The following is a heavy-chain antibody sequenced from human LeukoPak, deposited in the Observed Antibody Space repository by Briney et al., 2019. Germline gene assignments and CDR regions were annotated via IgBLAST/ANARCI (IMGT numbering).Heavy chain of an antibody. J-gene: IGHJ4*02. CDR1: GYTFTSYG. CDR2: ISAYNGNT. V-gene: IGHV1-18*01. Sequence: ASVKVSCKASGYTFTSYGISWVRQAPGQGLEWMGWISAYNGNTNYAQKLQGRVTMTTDTSISTAYMELSRLRSDDTAVYYCARDRGLITMIVNDYWGQGTLVTVSS. D-gene: IGHD3-22*01. CDR3: ARDRGLITMIVNDY.